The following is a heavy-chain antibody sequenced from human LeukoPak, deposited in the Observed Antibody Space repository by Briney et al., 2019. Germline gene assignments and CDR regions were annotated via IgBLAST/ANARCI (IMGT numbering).Heavy chain of an antibody. CDR3: ARGEWDLLFDY. CDR1: GGSISSSSYY. J-gene: IGHJ4*02. CDR2: IYYSGST. V-gene: IGHV4-39*07. Sequence: SETLSLTCTVSGGSISSSSYYWGWIRQPPGKGLEWIGSIYYSGSTYYNPSLKSRVTISVDTSKNQFSLKLSSVTAADTAVYYCARGEWDLLFDYWGQGTLVTVSS. D-gene: IGHD1-26*01.